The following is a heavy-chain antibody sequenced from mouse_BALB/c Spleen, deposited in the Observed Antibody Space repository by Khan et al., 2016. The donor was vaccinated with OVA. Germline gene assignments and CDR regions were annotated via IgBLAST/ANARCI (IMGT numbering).Heavy chain of an antibody. CDR1: GFPFTTAG. Sequence: QIQLVQSGPELKKPGETVRISCKASGFPFTTAGIQWVQKMPGKGLKWIGWINTHSGVPKFAEDFKGRFAFSLEISVSTAYLQITNLKNEDTATYFCARGGAAYYRNDGGAMEYWGQGTSVTVSS. J-gene: IGHJ4*01. CDR3: ARGGAAYYRNDGGAMEY. V-gene: IGHV9-4*02. D-gene: IGHD2-14*01. CDR2: INTHSGVP.